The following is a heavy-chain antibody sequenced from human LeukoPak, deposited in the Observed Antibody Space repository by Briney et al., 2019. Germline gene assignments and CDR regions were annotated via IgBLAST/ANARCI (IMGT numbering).Heavy chain of an antibody. CDR3: AKFYYGSGSHTRKYYFDY. V-gene: IGHV3-21*01. CDR2: ISSSSSYI. Sequence: PGGSLRLSCAASGFTFSSYSMNWVRQAPGKGLEWVSSISSSSSYIYYADSVKGRFTISRDNAKNSLYLQMNSLRAEDTAVYYCAKFYYGSGSHTRKYYFDYWGQGTLVTVSS. CDR1: GFTFSSYS. D-gene: IGHD3-10*01. J-gene: IGHJ4*02.